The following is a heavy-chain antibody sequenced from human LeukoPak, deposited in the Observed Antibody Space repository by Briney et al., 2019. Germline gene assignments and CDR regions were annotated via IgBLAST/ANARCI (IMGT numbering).Heavy chain of an antibody. CDR1: GFTFSSYW. V-gene: IGHV3-7*01. D-gene: IGHD5-12*01. Sequence: GGSLRLSCAASGFTFSSYWMSWVRQAPGKGLEWVANIREDGSEQFYVDSVKGRFIISRDNTKKSLYLQMNSLRAEDTAVYYCARRGYLDPGNHYIAHYGMDVWGQGTTVTVSS. J-gene: IGHJ6*02. CDR3: ARRGYLDPGNHYIAHYGMDV. CDR2: IREDGSEQ.